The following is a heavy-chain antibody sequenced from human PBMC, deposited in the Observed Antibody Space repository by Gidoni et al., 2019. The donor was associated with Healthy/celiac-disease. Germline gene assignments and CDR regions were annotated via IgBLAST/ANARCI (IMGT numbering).Heavy chain of an antibody. J-gene: IGHJ4*02. V-gene: IGHV3-15*01. CDR2: IKSKTDGGTT. D-gene: IGHD5-18*01. CDR1: GFTFSNAW. CDR3: TTEGRDTAGKDY. Sequence: EVQMVEAGGGLVKPGGSLRLSCEASGFTFSNAWMSWVRQAPGKGLEWVGRIKSKTDGGTTDYAAPVKGRFTISRAYSKNTLYLQMNSLKTEDTAVYYCTTEGRDTAGKDYWGQGTLVTVSS.